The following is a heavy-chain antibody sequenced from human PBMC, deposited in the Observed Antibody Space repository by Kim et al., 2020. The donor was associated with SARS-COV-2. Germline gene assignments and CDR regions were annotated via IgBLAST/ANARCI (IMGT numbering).Heavy chain of an antibody. D-gene: IGHD6-19*01. CDR2: ISWNSGSI. CDR1: GFTFGDHA. J-gene: IGHJ3*02. Sequence: GGSLRLSCAASGFTFGDHAMHWVRQAPGKGLEWVSGISWNSGSIGYADSVKGRFTISRDNAKNSLYLKMNSLRAEDTALYYCAKDSQDSGWYGAFDIWGQGTRVTVSS. CDR3: AKDSQDSGWYGAFDI. V-gene: IGHV3-9*01.